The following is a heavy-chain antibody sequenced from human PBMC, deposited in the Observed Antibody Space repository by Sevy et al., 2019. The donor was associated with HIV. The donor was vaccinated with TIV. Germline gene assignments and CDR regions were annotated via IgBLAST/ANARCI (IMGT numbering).Heavy chain of an antibody. CDR1: GFTFSSYA. D-gene: IGHD3-22*01. Sequence: GGSLRLSCAASGFTFSSYAMLWVRQAPGKGLEWVAVISYDGSNKYYADSVKGRFTISRDNSKNTLYLQMNSLRAEDTAVYYCARGPRGGYYDSSGYPYFTDWGQGTLVTVSS. V-gene: IGHV3-30*04. J-gene: IGHJ4*02. CDR2: ISYDGSNK. CDR3: ARGPRGGYYDSSGYPYFTD.